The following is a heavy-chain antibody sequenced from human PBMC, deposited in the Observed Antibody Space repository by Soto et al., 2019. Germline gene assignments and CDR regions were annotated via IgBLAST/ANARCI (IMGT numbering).Heavy chain of an antibody. CDR1: GGSISSYY. J-gene: IGHJ4*02. D-gene: IGHD3-22*01. CDR2: IYYSGST. V-gene: IGHV4-59*08. Sequence: QVQLQESGPGLVKPSETLSLTCTVSGGSISSYYWSWIRQPPGKGLEWIGYIYYSGSTNYNPSLKWRGTLSVDTSKNQFSRKLSSVTAADTAVYYCARLSSGYYYGLFDYWGQGTLVTVSS. CDR3: ARLSSGYYYGLFDY.